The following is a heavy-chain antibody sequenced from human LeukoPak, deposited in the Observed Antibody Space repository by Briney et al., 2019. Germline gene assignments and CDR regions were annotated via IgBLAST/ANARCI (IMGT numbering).Heavy chain of an antibody. CDR1: GGSISSYY. CDR2: IYSSGST. D-gene: IGHD3-22*01. V-gene: IGHV4-4*07. CDR3: AREIGDYYDSSGYRTYYFDY. Sequence: SETLSLTCTVSGGSISSYYWSWIRQPAGKGLEWIGRIYSSGSTNYNPSLKSRVTMSVDTSKNQISLKLSSVTAADTAVYYCAREIGDYYDSSGYRTYYFDYWGQGTLVTVSS. J-gene: IGHJ4*02.